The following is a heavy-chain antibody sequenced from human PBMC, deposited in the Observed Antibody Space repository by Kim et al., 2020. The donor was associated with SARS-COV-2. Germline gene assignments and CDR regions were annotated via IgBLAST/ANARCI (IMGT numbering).Heavy chain of an antibody. Sequence: ADSVKGRFTNSRDKSKNTQYLQMNSRRAEDTAVYYCAKGVEGSGSYLDDYWGQGTLVTVSS. J-gene: IGHJ4*02. CDR3: AKGVEGSGSYLDDY. D-gene: IGHD3-10*01. V-gene: IGHV3-23*01.